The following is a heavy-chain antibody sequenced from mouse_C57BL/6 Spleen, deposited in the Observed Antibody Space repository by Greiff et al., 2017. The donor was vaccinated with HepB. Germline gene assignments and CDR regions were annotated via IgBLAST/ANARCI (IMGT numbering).Heavy chain of an antibody. V-gene: IGHV14-4*01. CDR3: TTTAYYSNYGY. CDR2: IDPENGDT. J-gene: IGHJ2*01. CDR1: GFNIKDDY. D-gene: IGHD2-5*01. Sequence: VHVKQSGAELVRPGASVKLSCTASGFNIKDDYMHWVKQRPEQGLEWIGWIDPENGDTEYASKFQGKATITADTSSNTAYLQLSSLTSEDTAVYYCTTTAYYSNYGYWGQGTTLTVSS.